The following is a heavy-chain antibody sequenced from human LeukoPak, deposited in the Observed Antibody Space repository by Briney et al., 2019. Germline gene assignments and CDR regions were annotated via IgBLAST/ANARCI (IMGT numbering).Heavy chain of an antibody. Sequence: SETLSLTCTVSGGSIRSRSYYWGWIRQPPGQGLEWIGSFYYSGTTYYNPSLKSRVIITVDTSKNQFSLKMSSVTAADTAVYYCARHHCSGGACYSMAWFDPWGQGTLVTVSS. J-gene: IGHJ5*02. D-gene: IGHD2-15*01. V-gene: IGHV4-39*01. CDR3: ARHHCSGGACYSMAWFDP. CDR2: FYYSGTT. CDR1: GGSIRSRSYY.